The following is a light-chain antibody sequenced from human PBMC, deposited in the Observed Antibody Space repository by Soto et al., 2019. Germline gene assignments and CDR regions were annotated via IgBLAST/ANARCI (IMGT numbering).Light chain of an antibody. CDR1: QSVTNS. Sequence: EIVLTQSPGTLSLSPGERVTLSCRASQSVTNSLAWYQQKPGQAPRLLVYDASNRATGIPTRFSGSGSGTDFTLTISRLEPEDFAVYYCQYYYESSPFGRGTKVDIK. CDR2: DAS. J-gene: IGKJ4*01. V-gene: IGKV3-11*01. CDR3: QYYYESSP.